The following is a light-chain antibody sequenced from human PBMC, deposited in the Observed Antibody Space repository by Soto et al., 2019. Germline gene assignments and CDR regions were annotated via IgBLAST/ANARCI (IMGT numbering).Light chain of an antibody. CDR1: SSDVGAYNF. Sequence: QSVLTQPASVSGSPGQSITISCTGTSSDVGAYNFVSWYQQHPGKVPKLMIFDVSSRPSGVSDRFSGSKSGNTASLTISGLQAEDEGDYYCSSYTSSSTNVFGSGTKVTVL. V-gene: IGLV2-14*03. J-gene: IGLJ1*01. CDR2: DVS. CDR3: SSYTSSSTNV.